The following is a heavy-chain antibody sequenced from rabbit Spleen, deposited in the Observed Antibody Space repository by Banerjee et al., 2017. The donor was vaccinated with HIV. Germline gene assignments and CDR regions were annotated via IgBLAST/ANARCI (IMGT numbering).Heavy chain of an antibody. V-gene: IGHV1S47*01. CDR1: GFDFSRTG. D-gene: IGHD1-1*01. CDR3: VRGASGSGYYSL. CDR2: IDLLFGTT. Sequence: QDQLMESGGGLVQPGGSLKLSCKASGFDFSRTGVSWVRQAPGKGLEWIGYIDLLFGTTYYANWVNGRFTISSHNAQNTLYLQLHSLTAADTATYFCVRGASGSGYYSLWGQGTLVTVS. J-gene: IGHJ4*01.